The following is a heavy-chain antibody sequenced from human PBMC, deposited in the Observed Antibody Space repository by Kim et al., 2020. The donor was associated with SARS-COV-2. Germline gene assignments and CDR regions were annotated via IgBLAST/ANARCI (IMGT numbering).Heavy chain of an antibody. V-gene: IGHV3-48*03. J-gene: IGHJ5*02. D-gene: IGHD3-10*01. Sequence: GGSLRLSCAASGFTFSSYEMNCVRQAPGKGLEWVSYISSSGSTIYYADSVKGRFTISRDNAKNSLYLQMNSLRAEDPAVYYCASLIMVRGAPPDPWGQGTLVTVSS. CDR2: ISSSGSTI. CDR3: ASLIMVRGAPPDP. CDR1: GFTFSSYE.